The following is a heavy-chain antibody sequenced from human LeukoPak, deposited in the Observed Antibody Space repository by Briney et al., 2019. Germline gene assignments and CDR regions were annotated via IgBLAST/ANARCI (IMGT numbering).Heavy chain of an antibody. CDR3: AAVFNDYGDPRIDY. Sequence: SETLSLTCTVSGGSISSYYWSWIRQPPGKGLEWIGYIYYSGSTNYNPSLKSRVTISVDTSKNQFSLKPSSVTAADTAVYYCAAVFNDYGDPRIDYWGQGTLVAVSS. J-gene: IGHJ4*02. CDR2: IYYSGST. D-gene: IGHD4-17*01. V-gene: IGHV4-59*01. CDR1: GGSISSYY.